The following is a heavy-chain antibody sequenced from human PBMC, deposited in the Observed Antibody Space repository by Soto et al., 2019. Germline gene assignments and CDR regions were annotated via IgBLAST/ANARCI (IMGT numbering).Heavy chain of an antibody. Sequence: EVQLLESGGGLVQPGGSLRLSCAASGFTFTSYTMTWVRQAPGKGLEWVSGISGSGGTTYYADSVKGRFTISRDNSKIHRNLQVNSLRDEDTAVYYCAGGGRDSSGWFYFDYWGQGTLVTVSS. V-gene: IGHV3-23*01. CDR3: AGGGRDSSGWFYFDY. CDR2: ISGSGGTT. D-gene: IGHD6-19*01. CDR1: GFTFTSYT. J-gene: IGHJ4*02.